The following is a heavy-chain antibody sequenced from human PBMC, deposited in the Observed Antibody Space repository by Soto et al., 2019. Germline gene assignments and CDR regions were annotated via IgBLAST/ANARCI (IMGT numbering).Heavy chain of an antibody. V-gene: IGHV1-18*01. CDR1: GYTFTSYG. CDR2: ISAYNGNT. Sequence: ASVKVSCKASGYTFTSYGISWVRQAPGQGLEWMGWISAYNGNTNYAQKLQGRVTMTTDTSTSTAYMELRSLRSDDTAVYYCARDGLHDYGDYPVAEIYFQHWGQGTLVTVSS. J-gene: IGHJ1*01. CDR3: ARDGLHDYGDYPVAEIYFQH. D-gene: IGHD4-17*01.